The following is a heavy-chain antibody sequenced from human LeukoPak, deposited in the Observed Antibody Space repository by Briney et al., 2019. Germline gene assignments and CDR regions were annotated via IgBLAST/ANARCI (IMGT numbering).Heavy chain of an antibody. CDR3: TRGRYQFLGPNDY. J-gene: IGHJ4*02. CDR2: ITMNSVR. CDR1: GFSLSDYG. D-gene: IGHD2-2*01. Sequence: PGGSLRLSCSASGFSLSDYGMSWVRQAPGKELEWVSYITMNSVRLYADSMKGRFTISRDNDKNSVYLQMNSLRDEDTAMYYCTRGRYQFLGPNDYWGQGSLVTVSS. V-gene: IGHV3-48*02.